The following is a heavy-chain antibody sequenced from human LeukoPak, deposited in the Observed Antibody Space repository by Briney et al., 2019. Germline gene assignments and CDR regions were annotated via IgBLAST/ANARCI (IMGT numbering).Heavy chain of an antibody. D-gene: IGHD1-26*01. J-gene: IGHJ3*02. V-gene: IGHV2-5*01. CDR2: IYWNDDK. Sequence: SGPTLVNPTQTLTLTCTFSGFSLSTSGVGVGWIRQPPGKALEWLALIYWNDDKRYSPSLKSRLTITKDTSKNQVVLTMTNMDPVHTATYYCARSGSYYGLGAFDIWGQGTMVSVSS. CDR3: ARSGSYYGLGAFDI. CDR1: GFSLSTSGVG.